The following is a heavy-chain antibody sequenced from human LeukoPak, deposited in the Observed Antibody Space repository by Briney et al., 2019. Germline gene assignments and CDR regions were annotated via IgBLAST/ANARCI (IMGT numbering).Heavy chain of an antibody. CDR3: ASDYDLLTGVDAFDV. D-gene: IGHD3-9*01. CDR2: ISTSSSYI. CDR1: GFTFSSYS. J-gene: IGHJ3*01. V-gene: IGHV3-21*01. Sequence: GGSLRLSCAAYGFTFSSYSMNWVRQAPGKGLEWVSFISTSSSYIYYADSVKGRFTISRDNAKNSLYLEMNSLRAEDTAVYYCASDYDLLTGVDAFDVWGQGTMVTVSS.